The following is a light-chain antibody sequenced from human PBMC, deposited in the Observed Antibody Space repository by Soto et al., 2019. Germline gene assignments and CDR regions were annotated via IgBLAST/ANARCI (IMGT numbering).Light chain of an antibody. CDR2: DAS. Sequence: QSVLTQPASVSASPGQSITISCIGTYSDIGGYKHVSWYQQHPGKAPKLIIYDASSRPSGISNRFSASKSANTASLTISGLQADDEADYYCSSYKSSTSLLIFGAGTKVTV. V-gene: IGLV2-14*03. J-gene: IGLJ1*01. CDR3: SSYKSSTSLLI. CDR1: YSDIGGYKH.